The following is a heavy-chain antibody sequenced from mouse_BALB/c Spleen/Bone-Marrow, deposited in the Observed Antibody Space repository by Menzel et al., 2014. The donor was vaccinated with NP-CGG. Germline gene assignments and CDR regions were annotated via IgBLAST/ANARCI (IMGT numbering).Heavy chain of an antibody. CDR2: IWAGGST. J-gene: IGHJ4*01. CDR3: ARDREYGYYYAMDY. V-gene: IGHV2-9*02. Sequence: VKLMESGPGLVAPSQSLSITCTVSGFSLTSYGVHWVRRPPGKGLEWLGVIWAGGSTNYNSALMSRLSISKDNSKSQIFLKMNSLQTDDTAMYYCARDREYGYYYAMDYWGQGTSVTVSS. D-gene: IGHD2-2*01. CDR1: GFSLTSYG.